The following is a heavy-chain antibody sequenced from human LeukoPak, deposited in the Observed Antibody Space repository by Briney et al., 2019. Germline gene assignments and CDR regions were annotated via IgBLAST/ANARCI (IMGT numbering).Heavy chain of an antibody. Sequence: PGGSLRLSCAASGFTVSSNYMSWVRQAPGKGLEWVSVIYSGGSTYYADSVKGRFTISRDNSKNTLYLQMNSLRAEDTAVYYCARKYYDILTGYYTGGPPDPWGQGTLVTVSS. CDR3: ARKYYDILTGYYTGGPPDP. CDR2: IYSGGST. V-gene: IGHV3-66*01. J-gene: IGHJ5*02. D-gene: IGHD3-9*01. CDR1: GFTVSSNY.